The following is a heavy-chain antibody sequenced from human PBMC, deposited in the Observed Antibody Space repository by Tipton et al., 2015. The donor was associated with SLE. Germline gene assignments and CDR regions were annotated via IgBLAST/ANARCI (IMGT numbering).Heavy chain of an antibody. CDR3: AKVQGLLEWPGPFDF. Sequence: LRLSCTVSGGSFSNYYWNWIRQPPGKGLEWIGNIYYTGRTDYNPSLKSRVTISEDMSKNQLSLNLTSVTAADTAVYYCAKVQGLLEWPGPFDFWGQGTLVAVSS. V-gene: IGHV4-59*01. CDR2: IYYTGRT. D-gene: IGHD3-3*01. J-gene: IGHJ4*02. CDR1: GGSFSNYY.